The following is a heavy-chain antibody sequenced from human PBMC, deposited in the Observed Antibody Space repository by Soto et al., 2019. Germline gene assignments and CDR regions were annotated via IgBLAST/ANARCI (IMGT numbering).Heavy chain of an antibody. CDR1: GFTFSTYS. D-gene: IGHD2-2*02. CDR2: ISSRSDI. Sequence: GGSLRLSCVGSGFTFSTYSINWVRQAPGKGLEWVSSISSRSDIYYADSVKGRFTISRDNAKNSVSLQMTSLRAEDTAVYYCAREYTAWPLAYGLDVWGQGTTVTVSS. CDR3: AREYTAWPLAYGLDV. J-gene: IGHJ6*02. V-gene: IGHV3-21*01.